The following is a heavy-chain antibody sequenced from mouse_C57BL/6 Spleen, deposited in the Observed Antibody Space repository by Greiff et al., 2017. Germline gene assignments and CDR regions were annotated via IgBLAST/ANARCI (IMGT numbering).Heavy chain of an antibody. CDR3: ASGGDYFDY. J-gene: IGHJ2*01. Sequence: VQLQQSGAELVRPGTSVKVSCTASGYAFTNYLIEWVKQRPGQGLEWIGVINPGSGGTKYNAKFQGKATLTADKSSSTAYMQLSSLASEDSAVYFCASGGDYFDYWGQGTTLTVSS. V-gene: IGHV1-54*01. CDR2: INPGSGGT. CDR1: GYAFTNYL.